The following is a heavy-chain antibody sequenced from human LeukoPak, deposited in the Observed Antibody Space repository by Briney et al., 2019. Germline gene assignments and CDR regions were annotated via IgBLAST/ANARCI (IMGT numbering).Heavy chain of an antibody. V-gene: IGHV1-2*02. J-gene: IGHJ4*02. CDR2: INLNNGAT. Sequence: GASVKVSCKACGFSFTAYYLYGVRQAPGQGLDCVGFINLNNGATGYAQNFQGRVTMTRDTSISTAFMELSSLRSDDTAVYYCARDGDSTAPDFDFWGQGALVTVSS. CDR1: GFSFTAYY. D-gene: IGHD2-21*02. CDR3: ARDGDSTAPDFDF.